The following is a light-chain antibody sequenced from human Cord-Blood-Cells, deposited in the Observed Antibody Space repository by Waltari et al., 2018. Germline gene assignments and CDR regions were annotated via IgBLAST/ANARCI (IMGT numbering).Light chain of an antibody. V-gene: IGKV1-17*01. J-gene: IGKJ1*01. Sequence: TQLLQLPSSLSACEGDRDTITCRASQGIRKSLGWYQQKPGKAPKRLIYAASSLQSGVPSRFSGSGSGTEFTLTISSLQPEDFATYYCLQHNSYPRTFGQGTKVEIK. CDR2: AAS. CDR3: LQHNSYPRT. CDR1: QGIRKS.